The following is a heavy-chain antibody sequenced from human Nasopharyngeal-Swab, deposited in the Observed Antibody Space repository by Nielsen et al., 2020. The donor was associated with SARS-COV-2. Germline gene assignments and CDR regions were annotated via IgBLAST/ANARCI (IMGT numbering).Heavy chain of an antibody. D-gene: IGHD3-10*01. CDR1: GGSISSYY. CDR3: AREEVEGSGYYYGMDV. J-gene: IGHJ6*02. CDR2: NYYSGST. Sequence: GSLRLSCTVSGGSISSYYWSWIPQPPGKGLEWIGYNYYSGSTNYNPSLKSRVTISVDTSKNQFSLKLSSVTAADTAVYYCAREEVEGSGYYYGMDVWGQGTTVTVSS. V-gene: IGHV4-59*01.